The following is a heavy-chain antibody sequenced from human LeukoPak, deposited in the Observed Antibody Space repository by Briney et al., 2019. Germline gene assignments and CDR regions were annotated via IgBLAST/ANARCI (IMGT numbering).Heavy chain of an antibody. Sequence: SETLSLTCAVYGGSFSGYYWSWIRQPPGKGLEWIGEINYSGSTNYNPSLKSRVTISVDTSKNQFSLKLSSVTAADTAVYYCASNKGGNIKRRYYYGMDVWGQGTTVTVSS. CDR1: GGSFSGYY. D-gene: IGHD4-23*01. V-gene: IGHV4-34*01. J-gene: IGHJ6*02. CDR3: ASNKGGNIKRRYYYGMDV. CDR2: INYSGST.